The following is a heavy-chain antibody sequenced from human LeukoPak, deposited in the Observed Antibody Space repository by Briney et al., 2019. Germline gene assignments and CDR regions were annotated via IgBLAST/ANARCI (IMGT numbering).Heavy chain of an antibody. V-gene: IGHV4-4*02. CDR3: AGLEGRYSTDWFYFFDY. CDR1: GGSISSLNL. Sequence: PSGTLSLTCIVSGGSISSLNLWSWLRQPPGKGLEWIGEMYLGGTTNFNPSIKSRVTILIDKSKNQLSLQLTSVTAADTAVYYCAGLEGRYSTDWFYFFDYWGQGALVTVSS. J-gene: IGHJ4*02. CDR2: MYLGGTT. D-gene: IGHD6-19*01.